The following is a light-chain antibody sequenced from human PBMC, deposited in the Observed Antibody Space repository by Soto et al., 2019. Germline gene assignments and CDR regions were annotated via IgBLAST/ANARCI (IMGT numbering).Light chain of an antibody. V-gene: IGKV3-15*01. CDR3: QQYNSWPPLT. J-gene: IGKJ4*01. Sequence: EIVMTQSPATLSVSPGERATLSCRASQSVSSNLASYQQKPGQAPRLLIYGASTRATGIPARFSGSGSGTEFTLTISSLQSEDLAVYYCQQYNSWPPLTFGGGTKVVIK. CDR2: GAS. CDR1: QSVSSN.